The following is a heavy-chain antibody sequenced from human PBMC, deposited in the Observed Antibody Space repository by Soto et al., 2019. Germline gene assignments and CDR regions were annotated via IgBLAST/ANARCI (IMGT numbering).Heavy chain of an antibody. CDR1: GFTFSSYA. CDR2: ISGSGGST. V-gene: IGHV3-23*01. CDR3: ACSGWLYYFDY. Sequence: GGSLRLSCAASGFTFSSYAMSWVRQAPGKGLEWVSGISGSGGSTYYADSVKGRFTISRDNSKNTLYLQMNSLRVEDTAVYYCACSGWLYYFDYWGQGTLVTVSS. J-gene: IGHJ4*02. D-gene: IGHD6-19*01.